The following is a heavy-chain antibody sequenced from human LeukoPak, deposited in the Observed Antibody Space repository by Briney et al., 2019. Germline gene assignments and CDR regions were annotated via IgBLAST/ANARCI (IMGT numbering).Heavy chain of an antibody. Sequence: SETLFLTCAVSGGSISSGGYSWSWIRQPPGKGLEWIGYIYHSGSTYYNPSLKSRVTISVDRSKNQFSLKLSSVTAADTAVYYCARGGLRIDYWGQGTLVTVSS. D-gene: IGHD4-17*01. CDR3: ARGGLRIDY. J-gene: IGHJ4*02. CDR1: GGSISSGGYS. V-gene: IGHV4-30-2*01. CDR2: IYHSGST.